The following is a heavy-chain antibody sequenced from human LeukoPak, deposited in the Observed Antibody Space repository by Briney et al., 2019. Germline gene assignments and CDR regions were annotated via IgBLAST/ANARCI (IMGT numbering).Heavy chain of an antibody. CDR2: VAYDGSRA. J-gene: IGHJ4*02. D-gene: IGHD1-14*01. CDR1: GFTFGGYG. V-gene: IGHV3-33*01. Sequence: GGSLRLSCAGSGFTFGGYGMHWFRQTPGKGLEWVAVVAYDGSRAFYADSVKGRFTISRDNSKNTMSVQMDDLRAEDTAVYYCTRYNNDHFDYWGQGTLVTVSS. CDR3: TRYNNDHFDY.